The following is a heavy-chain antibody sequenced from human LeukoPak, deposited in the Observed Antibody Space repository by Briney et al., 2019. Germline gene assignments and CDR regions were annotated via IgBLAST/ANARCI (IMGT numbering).Heavy chain of an antibody. CDR2: ISYDGSNK. Sequence: SGGSLRLSCAASGFTFSSYGMHWVRQAPGKGLEWVAVISYDGSNKYYADSVKGRFTISRDNSKNTLYLQMNSLRAEDTAVYYCALAYYYDSSGYYHFDYWGQGTLVTVSS. D-gene: IGHD3-22*01. V-gene: IGHV3-30*03. CDR1: GFTFSSYG. CDR3: ALAYYYDSSGYYHFDY. J-gene: IGHJ4*02.